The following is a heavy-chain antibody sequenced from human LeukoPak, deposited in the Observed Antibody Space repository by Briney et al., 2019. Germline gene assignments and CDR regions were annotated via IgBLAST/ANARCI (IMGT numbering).Heavy chain of an antibody. D-gene: IGHD3-10*01. J-gene: IGHJ4*02. CDR3: AGITMVLDY. Sequence: SGPTLVQPTQTLTLTCTFSGFSLRPSGICANWIRQPPGKGLEWLERIDWDDDKYYSTSLKTRLTITKDTSKNQEVLTMTNMDPVDTATYCCAGITMVLDYWGQGTLVAVSS. V-gene: IGHV2-70*11. CDR1: GFSLRPSGIC. CDR2: IDWDDDK.